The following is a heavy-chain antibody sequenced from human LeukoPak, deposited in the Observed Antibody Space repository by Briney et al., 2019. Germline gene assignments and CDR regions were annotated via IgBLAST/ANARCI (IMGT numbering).Heavy chain of an antibody. D-gene: IGHD2-2*01. CDR3: ATRSPALDY. J-gene: IGHJ4*02. CDR2: IWNDGSNK. CDR1: GFTFSSYG. Sequence: GGSLRLSCAASGFTFSSYGMHWVRQAPGKGLEWVAVIWNDGSNKYYADSVKGRLTISRDSSKNTVYLQMNSLRAEDTAVYYCATRSPALDYWGQGTLVTVSS. V-gene: IGHV3-33*08.